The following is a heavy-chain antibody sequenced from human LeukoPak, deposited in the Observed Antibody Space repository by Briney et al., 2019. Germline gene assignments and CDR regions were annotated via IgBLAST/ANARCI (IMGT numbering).Heavy chain of an antibody. J-gene: IGHJ5*02. D-gene: IGHD6-19*01. CDR1: GGSISSSSYY. Sequence: PETLSLTCTVSGGSISSSSYYWGWIRQPPGKGLEWIGSIYYSGSTYYNPSLKSRVTISVDTSKSQFSLKLSSVTAADTAVYYCARASSGWYNWFDPWGQGTLVTVSS. V-gene: IGHV4-39*07. CDR2: IYYSGST. CDR3: ARASSGWYNWFDP.